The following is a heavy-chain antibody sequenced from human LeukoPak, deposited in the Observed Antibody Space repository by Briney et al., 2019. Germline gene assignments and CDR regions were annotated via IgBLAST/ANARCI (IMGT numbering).Heavy chain of an antibody. CDR2: ISWNSGSI. CDR1: GFTFDDYA. D-gene: IGHD6-19*01. V-gene: IGHV3-9*01. J-gene: IGHJ4*02. Sequence: GGSLRLSCAASGFTFDDYAMHWVRQAPGKGLEWVSGISWNSGSIGYADSVKGRFTISRDNAKNSLYLQMNSLRAEDTALYYCAKDWSVADDYFDYWGQGTLVTVSS. CDR3: AKDWSVADDYFDY.